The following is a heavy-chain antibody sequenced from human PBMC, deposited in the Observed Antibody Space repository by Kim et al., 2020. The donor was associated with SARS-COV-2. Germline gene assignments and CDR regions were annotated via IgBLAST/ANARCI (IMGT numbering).Heavy chain of an antibody. Sequence: YADSRKGRLTISRDNSKNTLDLQMNSLRAEDTAVYYCAKVSGYGDPTGDYWGQGTLVTVSS. V-gene: IGHV3-30*02. CDR3: AKVSGYGDPTGDY. J-gene: IGHJ4*02. D-gene: IGHD4-17*01.